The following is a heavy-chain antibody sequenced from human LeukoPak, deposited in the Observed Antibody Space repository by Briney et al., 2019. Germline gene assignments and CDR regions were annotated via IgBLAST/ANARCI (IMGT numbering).Heavy chain of an antibody. CDR3: AKVSKQCPDAYLAF. Sequence: PGGSLRLSCAASGFTFTIYAMTWVRQAPGKGLGWGSGIYDSGQTTYYADSVKGRFTISRDNSKNTLYLQMSSLRLGDTAVYYFAKVSKQCPDAYLAFWGQGALVTVSS. V-gene: IGHV3-23*01. CDR2: IYDSGQTT. J-gene: IGHJ4*02. D-gene: IGHD6-19*01. CDR1: GFTFTIYA.